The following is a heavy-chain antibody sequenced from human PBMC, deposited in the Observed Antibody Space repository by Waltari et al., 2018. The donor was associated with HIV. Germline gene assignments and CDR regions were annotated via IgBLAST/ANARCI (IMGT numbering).Heavy chain of an antibody. CDR1: GFTFDDYA. CDR3: AKDKRSGYGGNSVWYFDL. CDR2: INLNSGTI. V-gene: IGHV3-9*01. Sequence: EVQLVESGGGLVQPGRSLRLSCAASGFTFDDYAMHWVRKAPGEYLGWLSGINLNSGTIGYADSVKGRFTIYRDNAKNSLYLQMNSLRAEDTALYDCAKDKRSGYGGNSVWYFDLWGRGTLVTVSS. J-gene: IGHJ2*01. D-gene: IGHD4-17*01.